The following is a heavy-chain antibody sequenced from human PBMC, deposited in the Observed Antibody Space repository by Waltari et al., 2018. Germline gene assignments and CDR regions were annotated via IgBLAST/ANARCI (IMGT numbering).Heavy chain of an antibody. CDR1: GFTFSSYA. J-gene: IGHJ4*02. Sequence: EVQLLESGGGLVQPGGSLRLSCAASGFTFSSYAMSWVRQAPGKGLEWVSAISGSGGSTYYADSAKGRFTISRDNSKNTLYLQMNSRRAEDTAVYYCAKDLWADIVVVVAATVDYWGQGTLVTVSS. CDR2: ISGSGGST. D-gene: IGHD2-15*01. V-gene: IGHV3-23*01. CDR3: AKDLWADIVVVVAATVDY.